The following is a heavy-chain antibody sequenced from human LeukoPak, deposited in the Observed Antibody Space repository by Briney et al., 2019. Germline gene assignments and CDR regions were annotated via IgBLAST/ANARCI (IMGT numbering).Heavy chain of an antibody. D-gene: IGHD3-3*01. CDR1: GYTFTSYG. CDR2: ISAYNGNT. Sequence: ASVKVSCKASGYTFTSYGISWVRQAPGQGLEWMGWISAYNGNTNYAQKLQGRVTMTTDTSTSTAYMELRSLRSDDTAVYYCARARFLEWLSPHARKKPNWFDPWGQGTLVTVSS. V-gene: IGHV1-18*01. J-gene: IGHJ5*02. CDR3: ARARFLEWLSPHARKKPNWFDP.